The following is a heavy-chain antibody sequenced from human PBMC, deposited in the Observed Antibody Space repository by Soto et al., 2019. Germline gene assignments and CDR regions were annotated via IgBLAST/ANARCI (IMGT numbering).Heavy chain of an antibody. D-gene: IGHD1-20*01. Sequence: QVQLQESGPGLVKPSQTLSLTCTVSIGSITRSDYYWSWIRQPPGKGLEWIGYIYYSGPTNYNPSLKSRVTITVDTSNNQFSLRLSSVTAADTAVYYCARGGITTVRNYYFDHWGQGTLVTVSS. V-gene: IGHV4-30-4*01. CDR3: ARGGITTVRNYYFDH. J-gene: IGHJ4*02. CDR1: IGSITRSDYY. CDR2: IYYSGPT.